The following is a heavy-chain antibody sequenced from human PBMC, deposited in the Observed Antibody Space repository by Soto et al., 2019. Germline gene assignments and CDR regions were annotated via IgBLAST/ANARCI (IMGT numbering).Heavy chain of an antibody. CDR3: ARARGVTIFSYGIDV. V-gene: IGHV3-48*03. D-gene: IGHD3-9*01. Sequence: GSLRLSCAASGFTFSSYEMNWVRQAPGKGLEWVSYISSSGSTIYYADSVKGRFTISRDNAKNSLYLQMNSLRAEDTAVYYCARARGVTIFSYGIDVWGQGPTVTVSS. CDR1: GFTFSSYE. CDR2: ISSSGSTI. J-gene: IGHJ6*02.